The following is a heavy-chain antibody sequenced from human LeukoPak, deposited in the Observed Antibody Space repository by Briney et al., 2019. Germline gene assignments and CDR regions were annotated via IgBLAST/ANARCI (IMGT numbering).Heavy chain of an antibody. Sequence: GASVKVSCKTSGYTFRSYAISWVRQAPGQGLERMGWTNVYNGYTKYARNFQGRVTMTTDTSTSTAYMEVRSLRSDDTAVYYCARVECSSTTCYDDYWGQGTLVIVSS. CDR1: GYTFRSYA. V-gene: IGHV1-18*01. D-gene: IGHD2-2*01. CDR2: TNVYNGYT. CDR3: ARVECSSTTCYDDY. J-gene: IGHJ4*02.